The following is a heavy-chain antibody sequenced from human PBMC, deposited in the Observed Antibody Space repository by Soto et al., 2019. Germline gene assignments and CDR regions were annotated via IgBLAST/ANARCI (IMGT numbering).Heavy chain of an antibody. CDR1: GDSVSSNSAA. V-gene: IGHV6-1*01. J-gene: IGHJ6*02. CDR2: TYYRSKWYN. Sequence: SQTLSLTYAISGDSVSSNSAAWNWIRQSPSRGLEWLGRTYYRSKWYNDYAVSVKSRITINPDTSKNQFSLQLNSVTPEDTAVYYCARAHSNYGANYYYYGMDVWGQGTTVTVSS. CDR3: ARAHSNYGANYYYYGMDV. D-gene: IGHD4-4*01.